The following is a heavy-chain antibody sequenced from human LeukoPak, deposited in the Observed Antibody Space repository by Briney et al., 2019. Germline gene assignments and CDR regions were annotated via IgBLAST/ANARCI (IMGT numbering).Heavy chain of an antibody. V-gene: IGHV1-69*04. CDR3: ASGAPGCSSWSHLYYGIDV. CDR1: GGTFSSYA. Sequence: SVKVSCKASGGTFSSYAISWVRQAPGQGLEWMGRIIPILGIANYAQKFQGRVTITADKSTSTAYMELSSLRSEDTAVYYCASGAPGCSSWSHLYYGIDVWGQGTTVTVSS. D-gene: IGHD6-13*01. CDR2: IIPILGIA. J-gene: IGHJ6*02.